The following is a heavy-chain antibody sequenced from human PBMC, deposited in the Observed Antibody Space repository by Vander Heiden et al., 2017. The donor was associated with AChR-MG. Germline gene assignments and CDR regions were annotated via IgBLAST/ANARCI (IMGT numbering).Heavy chain of an antibody. CDR3: ARDHEYSSSWEGYYFDY. J-gene: IGHJ4*02. D-gene: IGHD6-6*01. V-gene: IGHV3-21*01. CDR2: ISSSSSYI. CDR1: GFTFSSYS. Sequence: EVQLVESGGGLVKPGGSLRLSCAASGFTFSSYSMNWVRQAPGKGLEWVSSISSSSSYIYYADSVKGRFTISRDNAKNSLYLQMNSLRAEDTAVYYCARDHEYSSSWEGYYFDYWGQGTLVTVSS.